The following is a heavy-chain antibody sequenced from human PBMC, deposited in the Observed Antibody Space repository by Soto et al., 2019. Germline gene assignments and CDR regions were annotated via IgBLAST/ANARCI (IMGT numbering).Heavy chain of an antibody. CDR1: WFSLSTSGVG. V-gene: IGHV2-5*02. CDR2: IYWDDDK. D-gene: IGHD2-15*01. J-gene: IGHJ1*01. Sequence: QITLKESGPTLVKPTQTLTLTCTFSWFSLSTSGVGVGWIRQPPGQALEWLALIYWDDDKRYSPSLKSRLTLTKDTSKNQVVLTMTNMDPVDTATYYCAHDARNCSGGSCYRFLQHWGQGTLVTVSA. CDR3: AHDARNCSGGSCYRFLQH.